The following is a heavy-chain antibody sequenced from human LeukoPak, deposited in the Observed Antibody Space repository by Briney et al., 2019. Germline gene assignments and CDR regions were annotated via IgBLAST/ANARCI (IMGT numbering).Heavy chain of an antibody. J-gene: IGHJ6*03. CDR3: GWDYYMDV. V-gene: IGHV3-23*01. Sequence: GGSLRLSCAASGFTFSSNAMGWVRQAPGKGLEWVSVISGSGDTTYYADSVKGRFAISRDNSKNTLYLQMNSLRAEDTAVYYCGWDYYMDVWGKGTTVTVSS. D-gene: IGHD6-13*01. CDR2: ISGSGDTT. CDR1: GFTFSSNA.